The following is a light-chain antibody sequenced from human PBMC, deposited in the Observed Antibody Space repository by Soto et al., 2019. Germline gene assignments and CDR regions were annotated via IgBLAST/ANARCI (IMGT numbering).Light chain of an antibody. CDR3: SSSGGRNTLI. V-gene: IGLV2-14*01. J-gene: IGLJ2*01. CDR2: GVS. CDR1: SSDVGGYDY. Sequence: QSALTQPASVSGSPGQSITISCTGTSSDVGGYDYVSWYQQHPGKAPKLILFGVSNRPSGISHRFSGSKSGNTASLTISGLQADDEADYYCSSSGGRNTLIFGRGTKLTVL.